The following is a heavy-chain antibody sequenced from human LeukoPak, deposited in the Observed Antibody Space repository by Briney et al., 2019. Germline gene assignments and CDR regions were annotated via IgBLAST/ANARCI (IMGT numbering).Heavy chain of an antibody. CDR2: IKQDGSEK. D-gene: IGHD6-13*01. Sequence: PGGSLRLSCAASGFTFSSYWMSWVRQAPGKGLEWVANIKQDGSEKYYVDSVKGRFTISRDNAKNSLYLQMNSLRAEDTAVYYCARDYNSWYSFIDYWGQGTLVTVSS. CDR1: GFTFSSYW. J-gene: IGHJ4*02. V-gene: IGHV3-7*01. CDR3: ARDYNSWYSFIDY.